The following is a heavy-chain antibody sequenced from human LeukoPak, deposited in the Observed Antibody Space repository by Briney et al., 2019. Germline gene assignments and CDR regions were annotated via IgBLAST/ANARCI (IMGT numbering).Heavy chain of an antibody. Sequence: GASVKVSCKASGYTFTSYGISWVRQAPGQGLEWMGWINPNSGGTNYAQKFQGRVTMTRDTSISTAYMELSRLRSDDTAVYYCARGVGYSSGWLLIPDPPNYFDYWGQGTLVTVSS. J-gene: IGHJ4*02. D-gene: IGHD6-19*01. CDR2: INPNSGGT. V-gene: IGHV1-2*02. CDR1: GYTFTSYG. CDR3: ARGVGYSSGWLLIPDPPNYFDY.